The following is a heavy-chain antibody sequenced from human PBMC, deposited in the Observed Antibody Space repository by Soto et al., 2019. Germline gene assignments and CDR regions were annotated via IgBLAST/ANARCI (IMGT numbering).Heavy chain of an antibody. J-gene: IGHJ5*02. V-gene: IGHV1-8*01. CDR2: MHPGNNQH. CDR1: GYPFTNYD. D-gene: IGHD4-4*01. CDR3: AGDPDSHYNDSHASSYP. Sequence: ASVKVACKTSGYPFTNYDIHWVRQATGQGLEWMGWMHPGNNQHAYTQKFQGRVTISADKFTGTAYMELTGLRSDDTAVYYCAGDPDSHYNDSHASSYPWGQGTLVTVSS.